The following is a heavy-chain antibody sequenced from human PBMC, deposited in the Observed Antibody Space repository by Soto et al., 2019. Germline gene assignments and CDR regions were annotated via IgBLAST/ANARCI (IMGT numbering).Heavy chain of an antibody. Sequence: EVQLLESGGGLVQPGGSLRLSCAASGFTFSSYAMSWVRQAPGKGLEWVSAISGSGDSAYYADSVKGRCTTSRDNVKNTLYLQMNSLRAEDTAIYYCANEHLGITGTNLDCWGQGILVTVSS. J-gene: IGHJ4*02. V-gene: IGHV3-23*01. CDR2: ISGSGDSA. CDR3: ANEHLGITGTNLDC. CDR1: GFTFSSYA. D-gene: IGHD1-7*01.